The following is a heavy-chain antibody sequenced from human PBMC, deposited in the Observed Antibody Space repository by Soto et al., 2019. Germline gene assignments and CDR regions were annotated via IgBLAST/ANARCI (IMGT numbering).Heavy chain of an antibody. Sequence: QGQLVQSGGEVKKSGASVKVSCKASGYTFSRYGISWVRQAPGQGLEWMGWISGYNGDTNYAQKFQGRVTMTIDTSTTTAYMELRSLTSDDTAVYYCAKNGQPPYYYYGLDVWGQVTTVTVSS. CDR3: AKNGQPPYYYYGLDV. CDR1: GYTFSRYG. J-gene: IGHJ6*02. V-gene: IGHV1-18*01. CDR2: ISGYNGDT. D-gene: IGHD2-8*01.